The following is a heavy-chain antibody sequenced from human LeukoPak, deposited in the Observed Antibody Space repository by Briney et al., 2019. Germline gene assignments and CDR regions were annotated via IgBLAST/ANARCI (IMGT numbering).Heavy chain of an antibody. D-gene: IGHD3-22*01. J-gene: IGHJ4*02. CDR1: GGTFSSYA. Sequence: ASVKVSCKASGGTFSSYAISWVRQAPGQGLEWMGRIIPILGIANYAQKFQGRVTITADKSTSTAYMEPSSLRSEDTAVYYCARERDYYDSSGYPYYFDYWGQGTLVTVSS. CDR3: ARERDYYDSSGYPYYFDY. V-gene: IGHV1-69*04. CDR2: IIPILGIA.